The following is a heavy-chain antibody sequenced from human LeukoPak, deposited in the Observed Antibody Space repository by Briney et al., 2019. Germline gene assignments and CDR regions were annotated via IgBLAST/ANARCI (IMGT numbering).Heavy chain of an antibody. J-gene: IGHJ1*01. CDR1: GYTFTSYY. Sequence: ASVKVSCKASGYTFTSYYMHWVRQAPGQGLEWMGIINPSGGSTSYAQKFQGRVTMTRDTSTSTVYMELSSLRSEDTAVYYCACAYGSGWYEPVEYFQHWGQGTLVTVSS. D-gene: IGHD6-19*01. CDR3: ACAYGSGWYEPVEYFQH. V-gene: IGHV1-46*01. CDR2: INPSGGST.